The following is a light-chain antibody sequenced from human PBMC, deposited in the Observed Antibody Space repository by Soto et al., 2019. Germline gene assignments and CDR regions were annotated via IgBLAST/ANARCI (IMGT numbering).Light chain of an antibody. V-gene: IGKV3D-15*01. CDR3: QQYNDRPPIT. CDR1: QSVSNN. Sequence: EIVLTQSPGTLSLSPVERATLSCRASQSVSNNYLAWYQQKPGQAPRLLIYGASNRATGIPDRFSGSGSGSDFTLTISGLQSEDFAVYYCQQYNDRPPITFGQGTRLEI. CDR2: GAS. J-gene: IGKJ5*01.